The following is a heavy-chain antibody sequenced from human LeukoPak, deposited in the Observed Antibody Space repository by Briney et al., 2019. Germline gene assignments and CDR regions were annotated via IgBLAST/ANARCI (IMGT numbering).Heavy chain of an antibody. V-gene: IGHV1-69*05. D-gene: IGHD2-21*02. CDR1: GGTFSSYA. CDR3: ARGLYCGGDCYLY. Sequence: SVKVPCKASGGTFSSYAISWVRQAPGQGLEWMAGIIPIFGTANYAQKFQGRVTITTDESTSTAYMELSSLRSEDTAVYYCARGLYCGGDCYLYWGQGTLVTVSS. J-gene: IGHJ4*02. CDR2: IIPIFGTA.